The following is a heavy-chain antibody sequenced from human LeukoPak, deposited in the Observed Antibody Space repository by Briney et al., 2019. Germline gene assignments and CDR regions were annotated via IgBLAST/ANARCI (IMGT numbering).Heavy chain of an antibody. CDR3: ARGRNDNGGMFFDS. V-gene: IGHV4-59*01. D-gene: IGHD4-23*01. CDR2: VSYSGYI. J-gene: IGHJ4*02. CDR1: GASIRSYY. Sequence: KASETLSLTCTVSGASIRSYYWSWIRQAPGKGLEWVGFVSYSGYISYSPSLKSRVAISVDTSKSQFSLRLTSMTVADTAIYYCARGRNDNGGMFFDSWAQGTLVTVSS.